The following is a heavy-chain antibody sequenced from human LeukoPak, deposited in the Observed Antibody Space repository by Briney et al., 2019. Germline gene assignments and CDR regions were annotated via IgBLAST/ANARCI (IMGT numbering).Heavy chain of an antibody. V-gene: IGHV1-2*02. J-gene: IGHJ4*02. CDR1: GYTFTGYY. CDR2: INPNGGGT. CDR3: ARDHPISGGSGSYYNY. Sequence: GASVKVSCKASGYTFTGYYMHWVRQAPGQGLEWMGWINPNGGGTNYAQKFQGRVTMTRDTSISTAYMELSRLRSDGTAVYYCARDHPISGGSGSYYNYWGQGTLVTVSS. D-gene: IGHD3-10*01.